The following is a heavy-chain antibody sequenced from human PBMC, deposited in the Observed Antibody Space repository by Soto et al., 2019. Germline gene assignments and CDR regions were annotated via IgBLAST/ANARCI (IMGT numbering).Heavy chain of an antibody. V-gene: IGHV1-8*01. D-gene: IGHD3-3*01. CDR3: ARGRALFTMTIQGADI. Sequence: QVHLVQSGAAVKGPGASVTVSCEASGYTFTNHDLIWVRQAPGQGLEYMGWVNCNSGNRDYALGFQGRVSMTKNSSINTAYLELHSLRLEDTAVYYCARGRALFTMTIQGADIWGQGTLITVS. CDR1: GYTFTNHD. J-gene: IGHJ4*02. CDR2: VNCNSGNR.